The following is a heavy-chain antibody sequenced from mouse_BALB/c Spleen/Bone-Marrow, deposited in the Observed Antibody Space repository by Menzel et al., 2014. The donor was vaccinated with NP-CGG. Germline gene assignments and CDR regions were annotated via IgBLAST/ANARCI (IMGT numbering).Heavy chain of an antibody. Sequence: LQQSGSELVRPGASVKLSCKASGYTFTSYWMHWVKQRPGQGLEWIGNIYPGSGSTNYDERCKSKATLTVDTSSSTAYMQLSSLTSEDSAVYYCTRSTATFAYWGQGTLVTVSA. CDR3: TRSTATFAY. CDR2: IYPGSGST. J-gene: IGHJ3*01. V-gene: IGHV1S22*01. CDR1: GYTFTSYW. D-gene: IGHD1-2*01.